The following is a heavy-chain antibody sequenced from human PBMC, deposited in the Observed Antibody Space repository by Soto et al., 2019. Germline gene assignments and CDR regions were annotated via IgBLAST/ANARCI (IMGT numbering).Heavy chain of an antibody. J-gene: IGHJ4*02. D-gene: IGHD1-26*01. Sequence: PSETLSLTCVVSNFSISIGYYWGWIRQSPGKGLEWIASIYRSGTTSYNPSLKSRVTISVDPSKNQFSLMLTAVTAADTAVYYCARTHSGSYYSVFNYWGRGSLVTVS. V-gene: IGHV4-38-2*01. CDR1: NFSISIGYY. CDR2: IYRSGTT. CDR3: ARTHSGSYYSVFNY.